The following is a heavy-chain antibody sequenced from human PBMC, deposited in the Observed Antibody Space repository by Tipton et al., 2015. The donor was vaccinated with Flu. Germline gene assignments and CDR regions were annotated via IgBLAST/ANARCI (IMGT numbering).Heavy chain of an antibody. V-gene: IGHV1-2*02. CDR1: GYTFTGYY. Sequence: QSGPEVKKPGASVKVPCKASGYTFTGYYMHWVRQAPGQGLEWMGWINPNSGGTNYAQKFQGRVTMTRDTSISTAYMELSRLRSDDTAVYYCARVRVRPDPYYYGMDVWGLGTTVTVSS. CDR3: ARVRVRPDPYYYGMDV. D-gene: IGHD4/OR15-4a*01. CDR2: INPNSGGT. J-gene: IGHJ6*02.